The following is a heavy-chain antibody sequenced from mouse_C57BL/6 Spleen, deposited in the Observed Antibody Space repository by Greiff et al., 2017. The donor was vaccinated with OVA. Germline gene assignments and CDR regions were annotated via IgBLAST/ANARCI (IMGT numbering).Heavy chain of an antibody. CDR3: AREYYGTLYFDY. Sequence: EVKLVESEGGLVQPGSSMKLSCTASGFTFSDYYMAWVRQVPDKGLEWVANINYDGSSTYYLDSLKSRFIISRDNAKNILYLQMSSLKSEDTATYYCAREYYGTLYFDYWGQGTSLTVSS. J-gene: IGHJ2*02. CDR2: INYDGSST. D-gene: IGHD1-1*01. V-gene: IGHV5-16*01. CDR1: GFTFSDYY.